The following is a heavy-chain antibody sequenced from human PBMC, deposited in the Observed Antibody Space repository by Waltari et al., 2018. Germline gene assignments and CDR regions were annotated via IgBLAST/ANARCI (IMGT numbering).Heavy chain of an antibody. CDR2: IDGSGST. J-gene: IGHJ3*02. V-gene: IGHV4-4*07. CDR3: ARDVGPAGLGTYWDTLDI. Sequence: QVQLQESGPGLVKPSETLTLTCTVSGDSISGYYWSWLRRPAGKGLEWSGRIDGSGSTNHNPTCRCRAILSVDTSKNQFSLKLPSVPAADTAVFYCARDVGPAGLGTYWDTLDIWGQGVMVTVSS. D-gene: IGHD6-25*01. CDR1: GDSISGYY.